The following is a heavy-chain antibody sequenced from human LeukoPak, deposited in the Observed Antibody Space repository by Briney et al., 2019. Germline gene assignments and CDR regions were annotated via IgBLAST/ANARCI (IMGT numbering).Heavy chain of an antibody. CDR1: GASITSYY. J-gene: IGHJ4*02. CDR3: ASLADFWTGYFDH. V-gene: IGHV4-59*03. D-gene: IGHD3/OR15-3a*01. Sequence: SETLSLTCTVSGASITSYYWNWLRQPPGKGLEWLGYIYTGGTNYNPSLKSRIRMSVDKSKSQFSLILRSVTAVDTAVYYCASLADFWTGYFDHWGQGALVTVSS. CDR2: IYTGGT.